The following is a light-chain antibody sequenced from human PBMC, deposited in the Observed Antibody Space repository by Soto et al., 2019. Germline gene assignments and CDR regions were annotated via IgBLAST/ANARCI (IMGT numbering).Light chain of an antibody. V-gene: IGLV2-23*03. J-gene: IGLJ1*01. CDR3: CSYAGSSTFGPYV. CDR2: EGS. Sequence: QSVLTQPASVSGSPGQSITISCTGTSSDVGSYNLVSWYQQHPGKAPKLMIYEGSKRPSGVSNRVSGSKSGNTASLTISGLQAEDEADYYCCSYAGSSTFGPYVFGTGTKLTVL. CDR1: SSDVGSYNL.